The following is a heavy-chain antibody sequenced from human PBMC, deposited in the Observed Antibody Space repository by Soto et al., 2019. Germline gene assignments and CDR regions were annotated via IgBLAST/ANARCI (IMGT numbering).Heavy chain of an antibody. CDR2: IAYDGSNR. V-gene: IGHV3-30*04. D-gene: IGHD1-1*01. CDR1: GFAFSSYA. Sequence: GGSLRLSCAASGFAFSSYAMHWVRQAPGKGLEWVADIAYDGSNRYYADSVKGRFTISRDNSKNTLYLQLNSLRVEDTAVYYCTRDQPEMEFDHWGQGTLVTVSS. J-gene: IGHJ4*02. CDR3: TRDQPEMEFDH.